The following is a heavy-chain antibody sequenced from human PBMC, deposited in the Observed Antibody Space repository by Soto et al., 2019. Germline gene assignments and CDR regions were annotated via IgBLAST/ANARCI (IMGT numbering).Heavy chain of an antibody. V-gene: IGHV4-34*01. Sequence: PSETLSLTCAVYGGSFSGYYWSWIRQPPGKGLEWIGEINHSGSTNYNPSPKSRVTISVDTSKNQFSLKLSSVTAADTAVYYCARGGIAVAGTDYWGQGTLVTVSS. CDR1: GGSFSGYY. CDR2: INHSGST. CDR3: ARGGIAVAGTDY. D-gene: IGHD6-19*01. J-gene: IGHJ4*02.